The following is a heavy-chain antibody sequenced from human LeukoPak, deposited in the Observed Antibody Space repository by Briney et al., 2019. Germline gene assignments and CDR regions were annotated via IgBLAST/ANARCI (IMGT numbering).Heavy chain of an antibody. CDR3: ASTLYSESSSWYWAWFDP. V-gene: IGHV1-18*01. CDR1: GYTFTSYG. CDR2: ISAYNGNT. D-gene: IGHD6-13*01. Sequence: ASVKVSCKASGYTFTSYGISWVRQAPGQGLEWMGWISAYNGNTNYAQKLQCRVTMTTDTSTSTAYMELRSLRSDDTAVYYCASTLYSESSSWYWAWFDPWGQGTLVTVSS. J-gene: IGHJ5*02.